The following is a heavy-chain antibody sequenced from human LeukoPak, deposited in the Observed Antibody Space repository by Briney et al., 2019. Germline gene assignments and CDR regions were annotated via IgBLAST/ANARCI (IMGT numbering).Heavy chain of an antibody. CDR3: ARARPWDRSRSYYFGMDV. V-gene: IGHV3-23*01. J-gene: IGHJ6*02. CDR2: IPGSGGAT. CDR1: GFTFSSYA. D-gene: IGHD1-26*01. Sequence: PGGSLRLSCEASGFTFSSYAIRWVRQAPGTGLEWVSSIPGSGGATYYADSVRGRFSISRDSSKNTVYLQMNSLRDEDTAVYYCARARPWDRSRSYYFGMDVWGHGTTVTVSS.